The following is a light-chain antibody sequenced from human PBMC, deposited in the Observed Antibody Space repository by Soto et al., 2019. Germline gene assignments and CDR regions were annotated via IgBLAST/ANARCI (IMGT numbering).Light chain of an antibody. CDR2: ATS. V-gene: IGKV3-20*01. CDR3: QQYGSSSWT. J-gene: IGKJ1*01. Sequence: EIVMTQSPATLSVSPGERATLSCRASQSVSSYLAWYQQKPGQPPRLVMYATSSRATGIPARFSGSGSGTDFTLTISRLEPEDFAVYYCQQYGSSSWTFGQGTKVDIK. CDR1: QSVSSY.